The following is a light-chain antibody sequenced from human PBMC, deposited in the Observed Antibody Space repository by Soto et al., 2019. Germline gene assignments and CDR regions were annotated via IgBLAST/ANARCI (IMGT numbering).Light chain of an antibody. Sequence: QSVLTQPPSVSGAPGQRVTISCTGSSSNIGAGYDVHWYQQLPGTAPKLLIYGNSNRPSGVPDRFSGSKSGTSASLAITGLQDEDEADYYCQSYDSGLRGVFGGGTKLTVL. CDR3: QSYDSGLRGV. J-gene: IGLJ2*01. CDR1: SSNIGAGYD. CDR2: GNS. V-gene: IGLV1-40*01.